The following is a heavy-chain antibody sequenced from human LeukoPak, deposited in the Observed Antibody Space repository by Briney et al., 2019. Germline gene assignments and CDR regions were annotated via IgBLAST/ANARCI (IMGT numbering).Heavy chain of an antibody. V-gene: IGHV1-18*01. D-gene: IGHD5-24*01. Sequence: ASVTVSCKASGYTFTSYGISWVRQAPGQGLEWMGWISAYNGNSNYAQKFQGRVTMTTDTSTSTAYMELRSLRSDDTAVYYCARDSAVIVEMATIHWGQGTLVTVSS. CDR2: ISAYNGNS. CDR1: GYTFTSYG. CDR3: ARDSAVIVEMATIH. J-gene: IGHJ4*02.